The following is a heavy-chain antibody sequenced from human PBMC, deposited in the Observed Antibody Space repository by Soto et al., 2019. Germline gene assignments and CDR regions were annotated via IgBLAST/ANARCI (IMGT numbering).Heavy chain of an antibody. V-gene: IGHV4-39*01. CDR1: VGSINSNNYY. CDR3: AKVVVAATRHTDFDS. J-gene: IGHJ4*02. Sequence: KTLSLTCTVSVGSINSNNYYWAWILQPPGKGLAWIASIYYDGSTYYNPSLKSRVTISVDTSKNQFSLRLSSVTAADTAIYYCAKVVVAATRHTDFDSWGQGTLVTVSS. D-gene: IGHD2-15*01. CDR2: IYYDGST.